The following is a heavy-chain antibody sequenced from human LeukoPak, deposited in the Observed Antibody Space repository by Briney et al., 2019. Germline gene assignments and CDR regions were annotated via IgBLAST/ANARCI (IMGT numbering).Heavy chain of an antibody. V-gene: IGHV3-30*18. J-gene: IGHJ4*02. CDR2: ISYDGSNK. Sequence: GRSLRLSCAASGFIFSSYGMHWVRQAPGKGLEWVAIISYDGSNKYYADSVKGRFTISRDNSKNTLYLQMDSLRVEDTAVYYCAKDRAVVAAILDYWGQGTLVTVSS. CDR3: AKDRAVVAAILDY. CDR1: GFIFSSYG. D-gene: IGHD2-15*01.